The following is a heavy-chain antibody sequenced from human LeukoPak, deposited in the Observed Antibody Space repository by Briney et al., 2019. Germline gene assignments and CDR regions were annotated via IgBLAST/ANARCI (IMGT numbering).Heavy chain of an antibody. CDR2: ISYDGGNK. CDR1: GFTFSSYG. D-gene: IGHD7-27*01. CDR3: AKDPTGGGYFDY. Sequence: GGSLRLSCAASGFTFSSYGMHWVRQAPGKGLEWVAVISYDGGNKYYADSVKGRFTISRDNSKNTLYLQMNSLRAEDTAVYYCAKDPTGGGYFDYWGQGTLVTVSS. V-gene: IGHV3-30*18. J-gene: IGHJ4*02.